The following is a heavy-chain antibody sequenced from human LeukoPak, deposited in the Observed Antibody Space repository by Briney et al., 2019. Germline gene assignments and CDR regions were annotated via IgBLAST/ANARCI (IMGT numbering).Heavy chain of an antibody. CDR2: ISYDGSNK. V-gene: IGHV3-30*04. Sequence: GGSLRLSCAASGFTFSSYAMHWVRQAPGKGLEWVAVISYDGSNKYYADSVKGRFTISRDNSKNTLYLQMNSPRAEDTAVYYCARDISRYFDWLFYFDYWGQGTLVTVSS. D-gene: IGHD3-9*01. CDR1: GFTFSSYA. CDR3: ARDISRYFDWLFYFDY. J-gene: IGHJ4*02.